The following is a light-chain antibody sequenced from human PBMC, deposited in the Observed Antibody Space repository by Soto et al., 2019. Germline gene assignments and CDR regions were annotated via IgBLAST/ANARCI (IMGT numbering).Light chain of an antibody. V-gene: IGKV1-5*01. CDR3: QQYDSYWT. CDR2: DAS. CDR1: QSITSW. Sequence: DIQMTQSPSTLSASVGDRVTITCRASQSITSWLAWYQQKPGKAPKLLIYDASNLESGVPSRFSGSGSGTEFTLPISSLQPDDFATYYCQQYDSYWTFGQGTKVEIK. J-gene: IGKJ1*01.